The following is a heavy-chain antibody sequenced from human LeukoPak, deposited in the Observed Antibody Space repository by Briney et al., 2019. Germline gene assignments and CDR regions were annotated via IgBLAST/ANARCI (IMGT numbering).Heavy chain of an antibody. J-gene: IGHJ4*02. CDR3: AKDSRASAAALDY. V-gene: IGHV3-48*04. CDR2: ISSSSSTI. D-gene: IGHD6-13*01. CDR1: GFTFSSYS. Sequence: PGGSLRLPCAASGFTFSSYSMNWVRQAPGKGLEWVSYISSSSSTIYYADSVKGRFTISRDNAKNSLYLQMNSLRAEDTAVYYCAKDSRASAAALDYWGQGTLVTVSS.